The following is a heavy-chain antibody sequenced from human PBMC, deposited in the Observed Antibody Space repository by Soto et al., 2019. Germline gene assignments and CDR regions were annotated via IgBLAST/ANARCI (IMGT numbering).Heavy chain of an antibody. CDR1: GYTLTELS. CDR2: FDPEDGET. CDR3: ATDQRLALWFGEFVGMDV. Sequence: QVQLVQSGAEVKKPGASVKVSCKVSGYTLTELSMHWVRQAPGKGLEWMGGFDPEDGETIYAQKFQGRVTMTEDTSTDTAYMELSSLRSEDTAVYYCATDQRLALWFGEFVGMDVWGQGTTVTVSS. J-gene: IGHJ6*02. V-gene: IGHV1-24*01. D-gene: IGHD3-10*01.